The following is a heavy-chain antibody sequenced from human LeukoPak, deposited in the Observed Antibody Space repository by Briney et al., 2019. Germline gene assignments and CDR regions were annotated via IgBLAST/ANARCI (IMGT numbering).Heavy chain of an antibody. CDR3: ARRRSTSWYGY. CDR1: GYSISSGYY. CDR2: IYYSGTT. D-gene: IGHD2-2*01. Sequence: SETLSLTCAVSGYSISSGYYGGWIRQPPGKGLEWIGSIYYSGTTYYNPSLKSRVTISVDTSKNQFSLKLSSVTAADTAVYYCARRRSTSWYGYWGQGTLVTVSS. V-gene: IGHV4-38-2*01. J-gene: IGHJ4*02.